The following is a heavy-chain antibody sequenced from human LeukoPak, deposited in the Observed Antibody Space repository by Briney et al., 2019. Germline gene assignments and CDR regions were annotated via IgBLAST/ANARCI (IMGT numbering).Heavy chain of an antibody. V-gene: IGHV3-33*03. CDR3: ASRWELPSPI. Sequence: GGSLRLSCAASGFTFSSYGMHWVRQAPGKGLEWVAVIWYDGSNKYYADSVKGRFTISRDNAKNSLYLQMNSLRAEDTAVYYCASRWELPSPIWGQGTMVTVSS. CDR2: IWYDGSNK. CDR1: GFTFSSYG. J-gene: IGHJ3*02. D-gene: IGHD1-26*01.